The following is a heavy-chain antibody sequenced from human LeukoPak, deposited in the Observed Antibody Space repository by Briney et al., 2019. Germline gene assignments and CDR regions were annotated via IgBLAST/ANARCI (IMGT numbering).Heavy chain of an antibody. CDR1: GGTFSSYA. J-gene: IGHJ3*02. Sequence: GASVKVSCKASGGTFSSYAISWVRQASGQGLEWMGRIIPILGIANYAQKFQGRVTITADKSTSTAYMELSSLRSEDTAVYYCASDLWFGEQQLMTTNAFDIWGQGTMVTVSS. D-gene: IGHD3-10*01. V-gene: IGHV1-69*04. CDR2: IIPILGIA. CDR3: ASDLWFGEQQLMTTNAFDI.